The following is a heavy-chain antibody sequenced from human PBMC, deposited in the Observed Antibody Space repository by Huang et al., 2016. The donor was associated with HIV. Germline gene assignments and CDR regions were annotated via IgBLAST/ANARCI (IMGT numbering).Heavy chain of an antibody. J-gene: IGHJ4*02. CDR3: ARRYNSRRDY. V-gene: IGHV4-34*02. Sequence: QVQLEQWGAGLLKASETLSLTCAVYGGSFSGYYWNWLRQAPGKGLDWVGEINHRGNTNYNPSRKSRVNMSVDTSKSQFSLYLTSLSAADTGTYFCARRYNSRRDYWGRGTLVTVNS. CDR2: INHRGNT. CDR1: GGSFSGYY. D-gene: IGHD3-22*01.